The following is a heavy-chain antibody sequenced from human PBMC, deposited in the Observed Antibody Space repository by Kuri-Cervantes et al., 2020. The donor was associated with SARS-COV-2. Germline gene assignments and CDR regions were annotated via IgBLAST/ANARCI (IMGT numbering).Heavy chain of an antibody. CDR3: ARPSLNTGSYFPD. Sequence: GGSLRLSCAASGFTFSSYWMGWVRQAPGKGLEWVANIDQDGYEKYFVDSVKGRFSISRDNAKNPLFLQMNSLRAEDTAIYFCARPSLNTGSYFPDWGQGTLVTVSS. V-gene: IGHV3-7*03. J-gene: IGHJ4*02. D-gene: IGHD1-26*01. CDR2: IDQDGYEK. CDR1: GFTFSSYW.